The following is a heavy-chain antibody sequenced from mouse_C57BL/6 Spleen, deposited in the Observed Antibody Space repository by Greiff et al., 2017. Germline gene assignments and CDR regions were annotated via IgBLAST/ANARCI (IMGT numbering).Heavy chain of an antibody. CDR3: ARWGVVATGDY. CDR1: GYTFTSYW. CDR2: IDPSDSYT. D-gene: IGHD1-1*01. J-gene: IGHJ2*01. Sequence: VQLQQPGAELVKPGASVKLSCKASGYTFTSYWMQWVKQRPGQGLEWIGEIDPSDSYTNYNQKFKGKATLTVDTSSSTAYMQLSSLTSEDSAVYYCARWGVVATGDYWGQGTTLTVSS. V-gene: IGHV1-50*01.